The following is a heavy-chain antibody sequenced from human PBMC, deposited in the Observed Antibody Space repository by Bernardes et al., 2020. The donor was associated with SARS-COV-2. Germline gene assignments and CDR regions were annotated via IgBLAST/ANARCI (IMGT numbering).Heavy chain of an antibody. Sequence: GAYLKISCHDSGYSFTRHWIAWVRPIPGKGLEWMGMIYPDDSETRFSPSFQGRVTISADKSINTAYLQWTSLKASDTAMYYCATHSDSSERGAFDLWGQGTLVTVSS. J-gene: IGHJ3*01. CDR3: ATHSDSSERGAFDL. D-gene: IGHD6-6*01. CDR1: GYSFTRHW. V-gene: IGHV5-51*01. CDR2: IYPDDSET.